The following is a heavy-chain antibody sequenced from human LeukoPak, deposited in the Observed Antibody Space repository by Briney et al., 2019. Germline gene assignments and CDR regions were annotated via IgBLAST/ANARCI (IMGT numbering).Heavy chain of an antibody. V-gene: IGHV4-38-2*02. CDR3: ARHKFGVGGATGYYFDY. D-gene: IGHD1-26*01. Sequence: ASETLSLTCTVSGYSISSGYYWSWIRQPPGKGLEWIGSIYHSGSTYYNPSLKSRVTISADTSKNQFSLKLSPVTAADSAVYYCARHKFGVGGATGYYFDYWGQGTLVTVSS. CDR1: GYSISSGYY. CDR2: IYHSGST. J-gene: IGHJ4*02.